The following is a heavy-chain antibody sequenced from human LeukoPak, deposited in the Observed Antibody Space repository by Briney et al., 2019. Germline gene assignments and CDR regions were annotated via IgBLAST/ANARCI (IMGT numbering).Heavy chain of an antibody. D-gene: IGHD5-18*01. CDR1: GFSFSNYA. CDR3: AKVGYSYGFYYYMDV. J-gene: IGHJ6*03. Sequence: KPGGSLRLSCAASGFSFSNYAMSWVRQAPGKGLEWVSAISSSGGSTYYTDTVKGRSTISRDNSKNTLYLQMNSLRAEDTAVYYCAKVGYSYGFYYYMDVWGKGTTVTVSS. V-gene: IGHV3-23*01. CDR2: ISSSGGST.